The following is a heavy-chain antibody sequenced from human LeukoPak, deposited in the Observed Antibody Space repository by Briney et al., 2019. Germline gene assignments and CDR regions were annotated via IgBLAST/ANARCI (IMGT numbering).Heavy chain of an antibody. D-gene: IGHD5-18*01. CDR1: GFIFSSYW. CDR3: ARHLSGVTGYTYGRGIDY. V-gene: IGHV3-7*01. CDR2: IKKDGSEK. Sequence: GGSLRLSCAASGFIFSSYWMSWVHQAPGKGLEWVANIKKDGSEKFYVDSVRGRFTISRDNAKTSLYLQMISLRAEDTAVYYCARHLSGVTGYTYGRGIDYWGQGTLVSVSS. J-gene: IGHJ4*02.